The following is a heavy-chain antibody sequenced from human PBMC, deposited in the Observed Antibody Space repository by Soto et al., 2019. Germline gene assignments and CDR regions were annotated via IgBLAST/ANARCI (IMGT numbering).Heavy chain of an antibody. V-gene: IGHV3-23*01. CDR2: ISGSGGST. CDR1: GFTFSSYA. J-gene: IGHJ4*02. CDR3: ARRGSGSYYDY. Sequence: EVQLLESGGGLVQPGGSLRLSCAASGFTFSSYAMRWVRQAPVKGLEWVSAISGSGGSTYYADSVKGRFTISRDNSKNTLSLQMNSLRAEDTAVYYCARRGSGSYYDYWGQGTVVTVSS. D-gene: IGHD1-26*01.